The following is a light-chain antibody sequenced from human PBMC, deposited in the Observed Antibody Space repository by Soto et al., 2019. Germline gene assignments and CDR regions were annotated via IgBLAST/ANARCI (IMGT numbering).Light chain of an antibody. CDR2: WGS. CDR1: QSVLYDFNNKNY. J-gene: IGKJ2*01. Sequence: DIVMTQSPEFLGVSLGERATINCQSNQSVLYDFNNKNYLAWYQQKPGQPLKKIIHWGSVRYYGVPDRFVGSGSGTVFTLKITRVQADDVGLYYCMQGKHWLYTFGQGTKVDIK. V-gene: IGKV4-1*01. CDR3: MQGKHWLYT.